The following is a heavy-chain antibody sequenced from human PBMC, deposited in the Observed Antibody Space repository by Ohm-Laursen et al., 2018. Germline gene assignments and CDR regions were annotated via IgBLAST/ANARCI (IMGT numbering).Heavy chain of an antibody. V-gene: IGHV4-39*01. D-gene: IGHD3-3*01. CDR2: IYYSGST. Sequence: PSDTLSLTCSVSGGSISSSSYCWGWIRQPPGKGLEWIGNIYYSGSTYYNPSLRSRVSISIHTSQNHFSLKLSSVTATDTAVYYCARAFWNGYNDAFDVWGQGTMVTVSS. CDR3: ARAFWNGYNDAFDV. J-gene: IGHJ3*01. CDR1: GGSISSSSYC.